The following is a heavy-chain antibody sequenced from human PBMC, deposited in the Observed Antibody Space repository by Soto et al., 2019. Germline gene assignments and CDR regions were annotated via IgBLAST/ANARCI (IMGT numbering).Heavy chain of an antibody. CDR3: ARGDRGAVAGTELRRPLKRYYFDY. J-gene: IGHJ4*02. Sequence: PSETLSLTCAVYGGSFSGYYWSWIRQPLGTGLEWIGEINHSGSTNYNPSLKSRVTISVDTSKNQFSLKLSSVTAADTAVYYCARGDRGAVAGTELRRPLKRYYFDYWGQGTLFNVS. CDR1: GGSFSGYY. D-gene: IGHD6-19*01. V-gene: IGHV4-34*01. CDR2: INHSGST.